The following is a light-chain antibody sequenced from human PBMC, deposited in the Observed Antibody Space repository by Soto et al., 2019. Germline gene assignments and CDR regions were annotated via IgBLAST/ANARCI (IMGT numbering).Light chain of an antibody. J-gene: IGLJ2*01. CDR3: CSYAGSYPVV. CDR2: DVS. V-gene: IGLV2-11*01. Sequence: QSALTQPRSVSGSPGQSVTISCTGTSSDVGGYNYVSWYQQHPGKAPKVMIYDVSKRPSGVPDRFSDSKSGNTASLTISGLQAEDEADYYCCSYAGSYPVVFGGGTKVTVL. CDR1: SSDVGGYNY.